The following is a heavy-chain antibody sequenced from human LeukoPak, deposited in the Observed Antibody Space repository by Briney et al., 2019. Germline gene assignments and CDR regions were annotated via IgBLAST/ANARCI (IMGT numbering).Heavy chain of an antibody. CDR3: ARDRAYNRFDY. V-gene: IGHV3-7*01. D-gene: IGHD5-24*01. CDR2: INEDGGQK. J-gene: IGHJ4*02. Sequence: GGSPRLSCADSGFTFSNSWMAWVRQVPGKGLEWVANINEDGGQKNYLDSVKGRFTISRDNAKKSLYLQMNSLRVEDTAVYYCARDRAYNRFDYWGQGTLVTVSS. CDR1: GFTFSNSW.